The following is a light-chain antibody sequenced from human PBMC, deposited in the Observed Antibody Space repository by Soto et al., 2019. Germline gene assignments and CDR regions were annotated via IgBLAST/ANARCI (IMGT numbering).Light chain of an antibody. CDR2: ETS. V-gene: IGKV3-20*01. CDR1: QTVSNIY. J-gene: IGKJ2*01. CDR3: QQFGNLPYT. Sequence: EILLTHSPGTLSLSPGDRATLSCRASQTVSNIYLVWYQQRPGQAPRLLLYETSIRASGIPDRFSCSGSGTDFPLTISRLEPENFAIQRCQQFGNLPYTSVQGTKIDIK.